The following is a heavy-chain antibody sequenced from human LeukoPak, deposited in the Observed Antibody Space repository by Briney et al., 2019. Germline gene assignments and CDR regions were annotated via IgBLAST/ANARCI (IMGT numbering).Heavy chain of an antibody. Sequence: GGSLRLSCADSGFTFTNYAMNWVRQAPGKGLEWVSAISGSGGSSSYSDSVRSRFTISRDNYNNMLYLQMNSLRAEETAVYYCAKPLRDAGSFNYPYFDFWGQGTLVTVSS. V-gene: IGHV3-23*01. CDR2: ISGSGGSS. CDR3: AKPLRDAGSFNYPYFDF. CDR1: GFTFTNYA. D-gene: IGHD5-24*01. J-gene: IGHJ4*02.